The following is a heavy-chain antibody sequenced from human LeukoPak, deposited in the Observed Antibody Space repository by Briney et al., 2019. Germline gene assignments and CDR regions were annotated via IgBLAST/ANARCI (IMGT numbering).Heavy chain of an antibody. Sequence: GGSLRLSCAASGFSFSNYWMSWVRQSPEKGLEWVANIKEDGSARYYVDSVKGRFTISRENARNSLYLQMNSLRAEDTAMYYCARQMQSHGNFDSWGQGTLVTVSS. V-gene: IGHV3-7*03. CDR1: GFSFSNYW. CDR3: ARQMQSHGNFDS. CDR2: IKEDGSAR. J-gene: IGHJ4*02. D-gene: IGHD1-26*01.